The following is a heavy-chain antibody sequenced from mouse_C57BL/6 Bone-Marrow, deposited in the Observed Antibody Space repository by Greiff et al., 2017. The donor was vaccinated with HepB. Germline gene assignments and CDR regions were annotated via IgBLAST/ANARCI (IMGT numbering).Heavy chain of an antibody. CDR3: TTGLQFAY. CDR2: IDPENGDT. CDR1: GFNIKDDY. V-gene: IGHV14-4*01. D-gene: IGHD2-1*01. Sequence: VQLKESGAELVRPGASVKLSCTASGFNIKDDYMHWVKQRPEQGLEWIGWIDPENGDTEYASKFQGKATITADTSSNTAYLQLSSLTSEDTAVYYCTTGLQFAYWGQGTLVTVSA. J-gene: IGHJ3*01.